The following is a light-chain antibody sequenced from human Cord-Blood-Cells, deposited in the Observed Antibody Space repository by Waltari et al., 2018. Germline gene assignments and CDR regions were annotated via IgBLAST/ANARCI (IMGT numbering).Light chain of an antibody. J-gene: IGLJ2*01. Sequence: QSALTQPPSASGSPGQSVTLSCTGTSSDGGGYNYVSWYQQHPGKAPKLMIYEVSKRPSGVPDRFSGSKSGNTASLTVSGLQAEDEADYYCSSYAGSNNFVVFGGGTKLTVL. CDR3: SSYAGSNNFVV. CDR2: EVS. CDR1: SSDGGGYNY. V-gene: IGLV2-8*01.